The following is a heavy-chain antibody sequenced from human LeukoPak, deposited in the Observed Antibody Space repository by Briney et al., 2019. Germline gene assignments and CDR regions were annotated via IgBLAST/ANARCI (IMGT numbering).Heavy chain of an antibody. CDR3: ARQGDSGWYYFDY. V-gene: IGHV4-4*02. D-gene: IGHD6-19*01. CDR2: IYHSGST. Sequence: PSGTLSLTRAVSGGSISSSNWWSWVRQPPGKGLEWIGEIYHSGSTNYNPSLKSRVTISVDKSKNQFSLKLTSVTAADTAAYYCARQGDSGWYYFDYWGQGTLVTVSS. J-gene: IGHJ4*02. CDR1: GGSISSSNW.